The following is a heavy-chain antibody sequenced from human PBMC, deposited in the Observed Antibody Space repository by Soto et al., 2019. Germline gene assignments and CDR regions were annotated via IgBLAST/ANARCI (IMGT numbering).Heavy chain of an antibody. D-gene: IGHD2-8*01. V-gene: IGHV4-30-2*01. J-gene: IGHJ5*02. Sequence: QLQLQESGSGLVKPSQTLSLTCAVSGGSISSGGYSWSWIRQPPGKGLEWIGYIYHSGSTYYNPSLQSRVAVSVDRSTTQFSLKLSSVTAADTAVYYCARWWMYAPRFDPWGPGTLVTVSS. CDR3: ARWWMYAPRFDP. CDR2: IYHSGST. CDR1: GGSISSGGYS.